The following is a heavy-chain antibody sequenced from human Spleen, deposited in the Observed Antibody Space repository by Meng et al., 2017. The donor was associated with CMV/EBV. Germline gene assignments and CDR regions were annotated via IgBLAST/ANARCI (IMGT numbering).Heavy chain of an antibody. J-gene: IGHJ5*02. V-gene: IGHV3-73*01. Sequence: GESLKISCAASAFAFSSYAMSWVRQASGKGLEWVGRIRTQGNNYAAEYGTSVQGRFTISRDDSKKTAYLQMNSLKTEDTAVYYCARLWSTGGFDPWGQGTLVTVSS. CDR1: AFAFSSYA. CDR2: IRTQGNNYAA. CDR3: ARLWSTGGFDP. D-gene: IGHD2-2*01.